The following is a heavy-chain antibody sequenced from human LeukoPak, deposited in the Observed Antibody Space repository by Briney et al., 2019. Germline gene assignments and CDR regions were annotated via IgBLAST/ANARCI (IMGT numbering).Heavy chain of an antibody. CDR2: INPDGRTT. Sequence: GGSLRLSCAASGFTFSTYSMNWVRQVPGKGLVWVSLINPDGRTTTYADSVKGRFTISRDNAKNTVYLQMNSLGGEDTAVYYCARDLRGSPDRWGQGTLVTVSS. D-gene: IGHD3-16*01. V-gene: IGHV3-74*01. CDR1: GFTFSTYS. CDR3: ARDLRGSPDR. J-gene: IGHJ5*02.